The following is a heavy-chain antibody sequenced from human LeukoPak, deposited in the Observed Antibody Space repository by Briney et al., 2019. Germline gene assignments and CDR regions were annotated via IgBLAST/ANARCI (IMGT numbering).Heavy chain of an antibody. CDR3: ARKFYDAFDI. Sequence: GGSLRLSCAASGFTFGSYSMNWVRQAPGKGLEWVSYISSSGSTIYYADSVKGRFTISRDNAKNSLYLQMNSLRAEDTAVYYCARKFYDAFDIWGQGTMVTVSS. CDR2: ISSSGSTI. V-gene: IGHV3-48*04. CDR1: GFTFGSYS. J-gene: IGHJ3*02.